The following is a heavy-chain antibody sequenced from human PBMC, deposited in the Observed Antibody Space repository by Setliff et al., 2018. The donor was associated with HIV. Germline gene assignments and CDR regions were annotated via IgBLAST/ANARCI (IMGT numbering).Heavy chain of an antibody. Sequence: GASVKVSCKAAGYSFHSYGLSWVRLAPGQGLEWMGWISPYNGNTNYAQRFQGRLTMTTDTSTITAYMELRSLRSDDTAVYYCARVRERIGVTGTDDAFDIWGQGTAVTVS. CDR2: ISPYNGNT. J-gene: IGHJ3*02. CDR3: ARVRERIGVTGTDDAFDI. D-gene: IGHD3-3*01. CDR1: GYSFHSYG. V-gene: IGHV1-18*01.